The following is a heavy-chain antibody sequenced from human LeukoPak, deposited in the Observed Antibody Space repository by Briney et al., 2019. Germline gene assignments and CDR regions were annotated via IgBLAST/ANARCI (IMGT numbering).Heavy chain of an antibody. J-gene: IGHJ6*03. CDR3: ARGGGYYYYMDV. CDR1: GGSFSGYY. Sequence: SETLSLTCAVYGGSFSGYYWSWIRQPPGKGLEWIGEINHSGSTNYNPSLKSRVTISVDTSKNQFSLKLSSVTAADTAVYYCARGGGYYYYMDVWDKGTTVTVPS. V-gene: IGHV4-34*01. CDR2: INHSGST. D-gene: IGHD3-10*01.